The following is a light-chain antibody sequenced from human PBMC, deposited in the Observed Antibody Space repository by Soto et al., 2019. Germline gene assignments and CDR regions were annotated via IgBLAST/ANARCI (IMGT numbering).Light chain of an antibody. J-gene: IGKJ2*01. CDR3: QQFSSPPFFP. CDR2: WAS. CDR1: QSVFKGSNNKDC. V-gene: IGKV4-1*01. Sequence: DIVMTQSPDSLAVSLGERATINCKSSQSVFKGSNNKDCLAWYQQKPGQPPKLLLYWASTRESEVPDRFSGSGSGTDFNLTISSLQAEDVAIYYCQQFSSPPFFPFGQGTKLEIK.